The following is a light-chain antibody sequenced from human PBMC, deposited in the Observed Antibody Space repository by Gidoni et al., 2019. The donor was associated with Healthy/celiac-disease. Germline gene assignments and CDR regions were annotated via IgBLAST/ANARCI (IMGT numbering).Light chain of an antibody. CDR3: QQYGSSPWT. V-gene: IGKV3-20*01. CDR1: QSVSSSY. Sequence: EIVLTQSPGALSLSPGESATLSCRASQSVSSSYLAWYQQKPGQAPRRLIYGASSRATGIPDRFSGSGSGTDFTRTISRLEPEDFAVYYCQQYGSSPWTFGQGTKVEIK. J-gene: IGKJ1*01. CDR2: GAS.